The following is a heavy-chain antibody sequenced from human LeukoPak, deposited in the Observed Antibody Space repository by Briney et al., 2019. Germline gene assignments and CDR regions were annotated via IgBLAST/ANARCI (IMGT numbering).Heavy chain of an antibody. CDR2: ISSSSSYI. CDR1: GFTFSSYS. CDR3: ARDRSGYIDRPIDY. Sequence: GGSLRLSCAASGFTFSSYSMNWVRQAPGKGLEWVSSISSSSSYIYYADSMKGRFTISRDNAKKSLYLQMNSLRAEDTAVYYCARDRSGYIDRPIDYWGQGALVTVSS. J-gene: IGHJ4*02. D-gene: IGHD5-12*01. V-gene: IGHV3-21*01.